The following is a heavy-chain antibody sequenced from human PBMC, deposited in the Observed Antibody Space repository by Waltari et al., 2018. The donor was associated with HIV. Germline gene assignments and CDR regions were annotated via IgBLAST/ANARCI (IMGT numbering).Heavy chain of an antibody. J-gene: IGHJ3*02. CDR3: ALPYSSSWSRGAFDI. CDR1: GFTFSSYG. V-gene: IGHV3-30*03. CDR2: ISYDGSNK. D-gene: IGHD6-13*01. Sequence: QVQLVESGGGVVQPGRSLRLSCAASGFTFSSYGMHWVRQAPGKGLEWVAVISYDGSNKYYAESVKGRFTISRDNSKNTLYLQMNSLRAEDTAVYYCALPYSSSWSRGAFDIWGQGTMVTVSS.